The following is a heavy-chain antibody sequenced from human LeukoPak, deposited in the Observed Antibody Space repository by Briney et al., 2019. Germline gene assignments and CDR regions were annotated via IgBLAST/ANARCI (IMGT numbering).Heavy chain of an antibody. D-gene: IGHD3-22*01. CDR2: IIESGGTT. Sequence: GGSLRLSCAASGFTFSSYAMSWVRQAPGKGLEWVSGIIESGGTTYYADSVKGRFTISRDNAKNSLYLQMNSLRAEDTAVYYCARESDSSGYYYFDYWGQGTLVTVSS. CDR1: GFTFSSYA. J-gene: IGHJ4*02. V-gene: IGHV3-23*01. CDR3: ARESDSSGYYYFDY.